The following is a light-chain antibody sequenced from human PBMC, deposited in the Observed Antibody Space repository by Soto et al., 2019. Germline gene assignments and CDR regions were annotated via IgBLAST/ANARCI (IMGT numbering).Light chain of an antibody. V-gene: IGKV3-15*01. CDR1: QSLTRN. CDR2: GGS. J-gene: IGKJ5*01. CDR3: QQYDKWPRT. Sequence: MVMTESPSTRSGSPGERVTLSCRASQSLTRNLAWYHHKPVQSPRLLIYGGSASATGLPARFSGGGSGAESTLTISSLQYEAFVVYYCQQYDKWPRTFGQGTQLDI.